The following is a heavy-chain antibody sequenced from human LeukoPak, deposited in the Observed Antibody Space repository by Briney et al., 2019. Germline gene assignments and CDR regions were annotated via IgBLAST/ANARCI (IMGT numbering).Heavy chain of an antibody. J-gene: IGHJ5*02. D-gene: IGHD3-10*01. CDR1: GFTFSSYA. V-gene: IGHV3-30*04. Sequence: PGRSLRLSCAASGFTFSSYAMHWVRQAPGKGLEWVAVISYDGSNKYYADSVKGRFTISRDNSKNTLYLQMNSLRAEDTAVYYCAREYYGSGADSGPVGWFDPWGQGTLVTVSS. CDR2: ISYDGSNK. CDR3: AREYYGSGADSGPVGWFDP.